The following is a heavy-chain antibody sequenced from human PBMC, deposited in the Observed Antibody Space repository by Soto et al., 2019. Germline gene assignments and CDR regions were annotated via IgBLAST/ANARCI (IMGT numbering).Heavy chain of an antibody. CDR2: ISAYNGNT. CDR1: GYAFTSNG. CDR3: ARDRYCSGGSCFDDYYYYYGMDV. J-gene: IGHJ6*02. V-gene: IGHV1-18*01. Sequence: AASVKVSCKDSGYAFTSNGISWVRQAPGQGLGWMGWISAYNGNTNYAQKLQGRVTMTTDTSTSTAYMELSRLRSDDTAVYYCARDRYCSGGSCFDDYYYYYGMDVWGQGTTVTVSS. D-gene: IGHD2-15*01.